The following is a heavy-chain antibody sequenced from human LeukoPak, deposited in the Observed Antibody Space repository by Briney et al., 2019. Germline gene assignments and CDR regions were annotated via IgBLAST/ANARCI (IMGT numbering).Heavy chain of an antibody. Sequence: SEILSLTCTVSGGSFSSYYWSWIRQPAGKELEWIGRIYTSGITNYNTNYNPSLSSRVTMSVDTSKNQFSLKLNSVTAADTAVYYCARAIWYGSGTTAFDYWGPGTLVTVSS. V-gene: IGHV4-4*07. CDR1: GGSFSSYY. CDR2: IYTSGITNYNT. J-gene: IGHJ4*02. CDR3: ARAIWYGSGTTAFDY. D-gene: IGHD3-10*01.